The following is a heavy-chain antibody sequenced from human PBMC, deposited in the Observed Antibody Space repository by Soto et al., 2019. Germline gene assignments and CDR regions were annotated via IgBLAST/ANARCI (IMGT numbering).Heavy chain of an antibody. V-gene: IGHV6-1*01. D-gene: IGHD1-26*01. CDR2: TFYRSKWYN. CDR1: GDSVSSNSAA. J-gene: IGHJ6*02. Sequence: PSQTLSLTCAISGDSVSSNSAAWSWIRQSPSRGLEWLGRTFYRSKWYNDYAVSVKGRITINPDTSKNQFSLQLNSVTSEDTAVYYCAKEGGNHYYYYAMGVWGQGTTVTVSS. CDR3: AKEGGNHYYYYAMGV.